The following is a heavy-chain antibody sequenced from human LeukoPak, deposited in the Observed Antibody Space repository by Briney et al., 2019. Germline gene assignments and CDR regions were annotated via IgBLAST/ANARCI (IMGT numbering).Heavy chain of an antibody. CDR3: AKDRRVVYYMDV. CDR1: GFTFNTYG. D-gene: IGHD2-15*01. Sequence: GGSLRLSCAASGFTFNTYGMNWVRQAPGKGLEWVAFIQYDGSNKYYADSVKGRFTISRDNSKNTLYLQMNSLRAEDTAVYYCAKDRRVVYYMDVWGKGTTVTISS. V-gene: IGHV3-30*02. J-gene: IGHJ6*03. CDR2: IQYDGSNK.